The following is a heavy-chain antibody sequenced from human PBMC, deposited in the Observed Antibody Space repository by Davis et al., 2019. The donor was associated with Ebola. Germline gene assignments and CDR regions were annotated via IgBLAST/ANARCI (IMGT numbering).Heavy chain of an antibody. Sequence: GESLKISCAASGFTFSSYSMNWVRQAPGKGLEWVSYISSSSSTIYYADSVKGRFTISRDNAKNSLYLQMNSLRAEDTAVYYCASQVVAAIDYWGQGTLVTVSS. CDR3: ASQVVAAIDY. J-gene: IGHJ4*02. D-gene: IGHD5-12*01. V-gene: IGHV3-48*01. CDR2: ISSSSSTI. CDR1: GFTFSSYS.